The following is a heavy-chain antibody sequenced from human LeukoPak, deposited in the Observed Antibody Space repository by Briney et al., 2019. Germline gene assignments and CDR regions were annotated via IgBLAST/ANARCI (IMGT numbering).Heavy chain of an antibody. D-gene: IGHD2-2*01. Sequence: GGSLRLSCAASGFTFSTYSMNWVRQAPGKGLEWVSYISSSSSPIYYADSVKGRFTISRDNAKNSLYLQMNSLRVEDTALYYCARSGYCTSTSCLNGRGAFDIWGQGTMVTVSS. J-gene: IGHJ3*02. CDR3: ARSGYCTSTSCLNGRGAFDI. V-gene: IGHV3-48*04. CDR1: GFTFSTYS. CDR2: ISSSSSPI.